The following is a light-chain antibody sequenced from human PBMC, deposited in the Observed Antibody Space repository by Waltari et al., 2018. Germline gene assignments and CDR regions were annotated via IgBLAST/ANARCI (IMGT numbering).Light chain of an antibody. Sequence: QSVLTQPPSATGSPGQSVTISCTGTNSDVGAYNYVSWYQQHPGKVPKLLIYEVTKRPSVVPARFSGSKSGNTASLTVSGLQADDEADYYCSSYAHNNHFVFGSGTKVTVL. CDR1: NSDVGAYNY. J-gene: IGLJ1*01. V-gene: IGLV2-8*01. CDR3: SSYAHNNHFV. CDR2: EVT.